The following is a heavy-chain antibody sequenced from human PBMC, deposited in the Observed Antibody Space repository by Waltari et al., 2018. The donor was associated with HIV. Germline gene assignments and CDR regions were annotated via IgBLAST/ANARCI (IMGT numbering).Heavy chain of an antibody. CDR3: ARGLGGSYYSGVDV. V-gene: IGHV1-18*01. CDR2: ISGYNANR. J-gene: IGHJ6*02. CDR1: GYIFTNYV. Sequence: HVHLVQSGAEVQMPGASVRVSCKTSGYIFTNYVVSWVRQAPGQGLEWLGWISGYNANRNYAQRLQGRVTPTTDTSTSTAYMELRSLRSDDTAVYYCARGLGGSYYSGVDVWGQGTTVTVS.